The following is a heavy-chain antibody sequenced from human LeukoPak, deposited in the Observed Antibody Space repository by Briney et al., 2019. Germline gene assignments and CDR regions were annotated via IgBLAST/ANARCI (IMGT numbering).Heavy chain of an antibody. Sequence: ASVKVSCKASGYTFTGYYMHWVRQATGQGLEWMGWMNPNSGNTGYAQKFQGRVTMTRNTSISTAYMELSSLRSEDAAVYYCARDLGVAATGGAFDIWGQGTMVTVSS. CDR1: GYTFTGYY. J-gene: IGHJ3*02. CDR3: ARDLGVAATGGAFDI. V-gene: IGHV1-8*02. CDR2: MNPNSGNT. D-gene: IGHD2-15*01.